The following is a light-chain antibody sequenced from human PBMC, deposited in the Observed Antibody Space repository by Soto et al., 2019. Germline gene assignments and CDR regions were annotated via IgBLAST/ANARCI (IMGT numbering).Light chain of an antibody. CDR3: QHYGSSPGA. Sequence: EIALTQSPGTLSLSPGARAPLSCRASQTVSFNYLAWYQQKPGQAPRLLIHAASSRATGIPDRFSGSGSGTDFTLTITRLESEDFAVYFCQHYGSSPGAFGQGTKVDI. CDR2: AAS. V-gene: IGKV3-20*01. J-gene: IGKJ1*01. CDR1: QTVSFNY.